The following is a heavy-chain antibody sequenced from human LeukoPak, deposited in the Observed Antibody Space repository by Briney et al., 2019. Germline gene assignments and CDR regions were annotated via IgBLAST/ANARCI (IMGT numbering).Heavy chain of an antibody. V-gene: IGHV3-9*01. CDR2: ISWNSGGI. J-gene: IGHJ4*02. Sequence: PGGSLRLSCAASGFTFSSYSMTWVRQAPGKGLEWVSGISWNSGGIGYADSVKGRFTISRDNAKNSLYLQMNSLRAEDTALYYCAKDKIAAGSHFDYWGQGTLATVSS. CDR1: GFTFSSYS. CDR3: AKDKIAAGSHFDY. D-gene: IGHD6-13*01.